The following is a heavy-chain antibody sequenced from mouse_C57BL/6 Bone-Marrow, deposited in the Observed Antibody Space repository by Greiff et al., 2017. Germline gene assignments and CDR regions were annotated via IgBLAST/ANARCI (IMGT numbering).Heavy chain of an antibody. D-gene: IGHD2-5*01. CDR3: ARSYSNYVFAY. V-gene: IGHV1-85*01. CDR1: GYTFTSYD. J-gene: IGHJ3*01. Sequence: VKLQQSGPELVKPGASVKLSCKASGYTFTSYDINWVKQRPGQGLEWIGWIYPRDGSTKYNEKFKGKATLTVDTSSSTAYMELHSLTSEDSAVYFCARSYSNYVFAYWGQGTLVTVS. CDR2: IYPRDGST.